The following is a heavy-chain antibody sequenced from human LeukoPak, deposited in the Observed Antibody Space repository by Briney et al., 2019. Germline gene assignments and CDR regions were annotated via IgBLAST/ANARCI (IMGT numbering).Heavy chain of an antibody. Sequence: PGGSLTLSCAASGFTFSSYAISWVRQAPGKGLEWVSAITGSGGSTYYADSVQGRFTISRDNYRNTLYLQMNSLRAEDTAVYYCAPWEPRGHYYMDVWGKGTTVTVSS. CDR2: ITGSGGST. J-gene: IGHJ6*03. CDR3: APWEPRGHYYMDV. D-gene: IGHD1-26*01. V-gene: IGHV3-23*01. CDR1: GFTFSSYA.